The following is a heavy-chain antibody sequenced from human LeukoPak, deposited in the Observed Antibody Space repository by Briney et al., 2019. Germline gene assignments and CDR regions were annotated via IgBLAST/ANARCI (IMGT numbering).Heavy chain of an antibody. Sequence: SQTLSLTCTVSGGSISSGDYYWSWIRQPPGKGLEWIGYIYYSGSTYYNPSLKSRVTISVDTSKNQFSLKLSSVTAAGTAVYYCARALGGFWSGYYRFDYWGQGTLVTVSS. J-gene: IGHJ4*02. D-gene: IGHD3-3*01. CDR1: GGSISSGDYY. V-gene: IGHV4-30-4*01. CDR3: ARALGGFWSGYYRFDY. CDR2: IYYSGST.